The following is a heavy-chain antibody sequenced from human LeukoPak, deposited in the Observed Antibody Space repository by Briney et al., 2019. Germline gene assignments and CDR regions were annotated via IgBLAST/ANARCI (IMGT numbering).Heavy chain of an antibody. Sequence: SDTLSLTCSVPCGSLSSNYWSWIPHPPRKELESIGYWNYSGTTNYNPSLKSRVTISVDTSKDQFSLNLTSVTAADTAVYYCARGISGNYYAVDIWGQGTLVTVSS. CDR2: WNYSGTT. CDR1: CGSLSSNY. V-gene: IGHV4-59*07. D-gene: IGHD1-26*01. J-gene: IGHJ3*02. CDR3: ARGISGNYYAVDI.